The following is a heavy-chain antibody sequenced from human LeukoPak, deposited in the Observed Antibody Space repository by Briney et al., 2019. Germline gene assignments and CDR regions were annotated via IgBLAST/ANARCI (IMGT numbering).Heavy chain of an antibody. V-gene: IGHV3-23*01. CDR2: ISGSGGST. D-gene: IGHD2-8*01. CDR3: ASQTQPMMYEGPPYWYFDL. Sequence: PGGSLRLSCAASGFTFSSYAMSWVRQAPGKGLEWVSAISGSGGSTYYADSVKGRFTISRDNSKNTLYLQMNSLRAEDTAVYYCASQTQPMMYEGPPYWYFDLWGRGTLVTVSS. CDR1: GFTFSSYA. J-gene: IGHJ2*01.